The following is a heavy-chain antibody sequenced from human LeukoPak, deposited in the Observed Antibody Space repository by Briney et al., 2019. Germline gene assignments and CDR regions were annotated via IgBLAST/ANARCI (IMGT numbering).Heavy chain of an antibody. CDR2: INPNSGGT. CDR1: GYTFTGYY. V-gene: IGHV1-2*02. CDR3: ARRAPFGGSYYFDY. J-gene: IGHJ4*02. D-gene: IGHD1-26*01. Sequence: ASVKVSCKASGYTFTGYYMHWVRQAPGQGLEWIGWINPNSGGTNYAQKFQGRVTMTRDTSISTAYMELSRLRSDDTAVYYCARRAPFGGSYYFDYWGQGTLVTVSS.